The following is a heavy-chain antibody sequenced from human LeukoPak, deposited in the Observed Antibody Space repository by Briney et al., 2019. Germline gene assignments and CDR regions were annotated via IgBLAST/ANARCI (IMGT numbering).Heavy chain of an antibody. Sequence: GSLRLSCAASGFSFSSYEMNWVRQAPGKGQEWVSYIRSSGSTTYYADSVKGRFTISRDNAKNSLYLQMNSLRAEDTAVYYCARMNYDILTGYYLRAFDSWGQGTMVTVSS. CDR1: GFSFSSYE. CDR3: ARMNYDILTGYYLRAFDS. D-gene: IGHD3-9*01. V-gene: IGHV3-48*03. J-gene: IGHJ3*02. CDR2: IRSSGSTT.